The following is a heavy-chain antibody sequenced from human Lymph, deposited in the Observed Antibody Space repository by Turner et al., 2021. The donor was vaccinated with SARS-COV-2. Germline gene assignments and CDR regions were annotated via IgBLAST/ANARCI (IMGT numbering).Heavy chain of an antibody. J-gene: IGHJ6*02. D-gene: IGHD1-26*01. Sequence: QVQLVQSGAEVKKPGASVKVSCKASVYTFTSYDLNWVRQATGQGLGWMGWMNPNSGNTGYEQKFKGRVTMTRNISISTAYMELSTLRSEDTAVYYCARGRYSGGGMDVWGQGTTVTVSS. V-gene: IGHV1-8*01. CDR3: ARGRYSGGGMDV. CDR1: VYTFTSYD. CDR2: MNPNSGNT.